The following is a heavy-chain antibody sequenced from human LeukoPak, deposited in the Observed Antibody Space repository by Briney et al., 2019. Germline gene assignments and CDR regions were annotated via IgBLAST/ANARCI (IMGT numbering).Heavy chain of an antibody. Sequence: SETLSLTCAVSGYSISSGYYWGWIRQPPGKGLEWIGSIYHSGSTYYNPSLKSRVTISVDTSKNQFSLKLSSVTAADTAVYYCASTRRDYWGQGTLVTVSP. D-gene: IGHD6-25*01. CDR1: GYSISSGYY. J-gene: IGHJ4*02. V-gene: IGHV4-38-2*01. CDR3: ASTRRDY. CDR2: IYHSGST.